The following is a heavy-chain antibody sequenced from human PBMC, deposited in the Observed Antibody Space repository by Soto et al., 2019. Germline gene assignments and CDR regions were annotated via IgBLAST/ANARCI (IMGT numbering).Heavy chain of an antibody. CDR2: IIPIFGTA. J-gene: IGHJ4*02. Sequence: SVKVSCKASGGTFSSYAISWVRQAPGQGLEWMGGIIPIFGTANYAQKFQGRVTITADESTSTAYMELSSLRSEDTAVYYCASGLSIAVAGISNYWGQGTLVTVSS. CDR1: GGTFSSYA. V-gene: IGHV1-69*13. CDR3: ASGLSIAVAGISNY. D-gene: IGHD6-19*01.